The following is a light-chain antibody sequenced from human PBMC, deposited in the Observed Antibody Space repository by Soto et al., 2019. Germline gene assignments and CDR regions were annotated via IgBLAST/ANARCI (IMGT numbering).Light chain of an antibody. CDR3: QHYNSYSEA. Sequence: DIQITQSPSSLSSSFGYRFTIAFLASQAISNYVAWYQQKPGKAPKLLIYAASTLQSGVPSRFSGSGSGTEFTLTISSLQPDDFATYYCQHYNSYSEAFGQGTKVDIK. CDR1: QAISNY. CDR2: AAS. V-gene: IGKV1-9*01. J-gene: IGKJ1*01.